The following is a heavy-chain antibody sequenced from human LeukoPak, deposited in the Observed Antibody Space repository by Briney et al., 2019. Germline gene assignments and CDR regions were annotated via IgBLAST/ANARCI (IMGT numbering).Heavy chain of an antibody. J-gene: IGHJ3*02. CDR1: GFTFSSYA. D-gene: IGHD3-22*01. Sequence: GGSLRLSCAASGFTFSSYAMSWVRQAPGKGLEWVAVIWYDGSNKYYADSVKGRFTISRDNSKNTLYLQMNSLRAEDTAEYYCTRDSYYKRQGGDFDIWGQGTMVTVSS. CDR2: IWYDGSNK. CDR3: TRDSYYKRQGGDFDI. V-gene: IGHV3-33*08.